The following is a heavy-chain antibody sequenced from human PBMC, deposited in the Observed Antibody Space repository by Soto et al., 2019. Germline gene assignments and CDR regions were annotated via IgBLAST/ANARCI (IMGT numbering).Heavy chain of an antibody. CDR1: GGAFRGYY. V-gene: IGHV4-34*01. CDR3: AGVSFRPNWFDP. CDR2: IYHSGST. J-gene: IGHJ5*02. Sequence: SGTLSLTCAVYGGAFRGYYWSWVRQPPGKGLEWIGEIYHSGSTNYNPSLKSRVTISVDKSKNQFSLKLSSVTAADTAVYYCAGVSFRPNWFDPWGQGTLVTVSS.